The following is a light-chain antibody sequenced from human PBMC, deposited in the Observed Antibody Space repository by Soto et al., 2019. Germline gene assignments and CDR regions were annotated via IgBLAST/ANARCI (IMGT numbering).Light chain of an antibody. V-gene: IGKV3-20*01. CDR2: GAS. CDR3: QQYGSSPWT. J-gene: IGKJ1*01. CDR1: HSVSSSY. Sequence: EIVLTQSPGTLSLSPGERATLSCRASHSVSSSYLAWYQQKPGQAPRLLMYGASSRATGIPDRFSGSGSGTDFTLTISRLEPEDFAVYYCQQYGSSPWTFGQGTKVDIK.